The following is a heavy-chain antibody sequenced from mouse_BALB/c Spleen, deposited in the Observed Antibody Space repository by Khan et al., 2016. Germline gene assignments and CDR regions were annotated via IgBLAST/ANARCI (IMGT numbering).Heavy chain of an antibody. CDR1: GYIFTGYS. D-gene: IGHD1-2*01. V-gene: IGHV1S34*01. CDR3: ARDYGGGDYDLDY. CDR2: ISGYNGAT. Sequence: LVRPGASVKISCKASGYIFTGYSMHWVKQSHGKGLEWIGYISGYNGATGYTQKFKDKATFTVDKSSSTAYMHLNSLTSEDSAVYYGARDYGGGDYDLDYWGQGTSVTVSS. J-gene: IGHJ4*01.